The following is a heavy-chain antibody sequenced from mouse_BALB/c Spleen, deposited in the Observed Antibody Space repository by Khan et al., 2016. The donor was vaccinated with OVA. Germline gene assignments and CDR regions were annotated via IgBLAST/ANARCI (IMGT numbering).Heavy chain of an antibody. J-gene: IGHJ2*01. CDR1: GFTFSNYW. CDR2: IRLKSDDYVT. Sequence: EVKLEESGGGLVQPGGSMKLSCVASGFTFSNYWMNWVRQSPEKGLEWVAEIRLKSDDYVTHYAESEKGRLAISRDDSKSSVYLQMYNLRAEDPGIYYCWIRLWGQGTTLTVSS. D-gene: IGHD1-2*01. CDR3: WIRL. V-gene: IGHV6-6*02.